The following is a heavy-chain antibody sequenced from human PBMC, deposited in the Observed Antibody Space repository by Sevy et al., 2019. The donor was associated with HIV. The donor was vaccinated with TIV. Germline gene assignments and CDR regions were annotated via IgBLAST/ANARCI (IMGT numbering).Heavy chain of an antibody. CDR3: ARMGDYFDSSGYYPLKY. Sequence: ASVKVSCKASGYTFTGYYVHWLRQAPGQGLEWMGWINPKTGGTYFAKKFQDRVSMTTGTSITTAYMELSGLRFDDTAVYYCARMGDYFDSSGYYPLKYWGQRTLVTVSS. D-gene: IGHD3-22*01. J-gene: IGHJ4*02. CDR1: GYTFTGYY. V-gene: IGHV1-2*02. CDR2: INPKTGGT.